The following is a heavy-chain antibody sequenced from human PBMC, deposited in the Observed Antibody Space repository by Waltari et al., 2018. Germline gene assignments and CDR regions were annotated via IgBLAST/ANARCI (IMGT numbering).Heavy chain of an antibody. CDR2: ISNTGNTI. V-gene: IGHV3-11*04. CDR3: ARIAAAGSY. J-gene: IGHJ4*02. D-gene: IGHD6-13*01. Sequence: QVQLVESGGGLVKHGGSLRLSCAASGFTFSDFYMSWIRQAPGKVLEWVSIISNTGNTIYYGDSVKGRFTISRDNTKNSLYLQMNSLRAEDTAVYYCARIAAAGSYWGQGALVTVSS. CDR1: GFTFSDFY.